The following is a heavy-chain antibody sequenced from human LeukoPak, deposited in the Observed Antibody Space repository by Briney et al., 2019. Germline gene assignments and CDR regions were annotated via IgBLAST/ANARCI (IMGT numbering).Heavy chain of an antibody. CDR3: AKDVSSVADYYDFWSGYYIG. CDR2: ISGSGGST. V-gene: IGHV3-23*01. Sequence: GGSLRLSCAASGFTFSSYAMSWVRQAPGKGLEWVSAISGSGGSTYYADSVKGRFTISRDNSKNTLYLQMNSLRAEDTAVYYCAKDVSSVADYYDFWSGYYIGWGQGTLVTVSS. CDR1: GFTFSSYA. J-gene: IGHJ4*02. D-gene: IGHD3-3*01.